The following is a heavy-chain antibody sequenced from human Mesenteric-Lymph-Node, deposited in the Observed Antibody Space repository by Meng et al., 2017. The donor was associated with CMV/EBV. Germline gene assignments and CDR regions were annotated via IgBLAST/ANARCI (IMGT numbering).Heavy chain of an antibody. D-gene: IGHD3-22*01. Sequence: GGSLRLSCVASGFTFDDYAMHWVRQAPGKGLEWVSGLGWNSDSIGYADSVKGRFTISRDNAKNSLYLQMNTLTAEDTALYYCAKDFSSGWPRAFDIWGQGTVVTVSS. CDR1: GFTFDDYA. CDR3: AKDFSSGWPRAFDI. CDR2: LGWNSDSI. V-gene: IGHV3-9*01. J-gene: IGHJ3*02.